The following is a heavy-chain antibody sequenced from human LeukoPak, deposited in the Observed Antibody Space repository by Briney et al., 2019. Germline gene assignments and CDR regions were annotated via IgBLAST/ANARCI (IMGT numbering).Heavy chain of an antibody. Sequence: GASVKVSCKASGYTFTSYAMHWVRQAPGQRLEWMGWINAGNGNTKYSQKFQGRVTITRDTSANTAYMELSSLRSEDTAVYYCAISRLGSGNDYWGQGTLVTVSS. CDR3: AISRLGSGNDY. CDR1: GYTFTSYA. J-gene: IGHJ4*02. CDR2: INAGNGNT. D-gene: IGHD3-10*01. V-gene: IGHV1-3*01.